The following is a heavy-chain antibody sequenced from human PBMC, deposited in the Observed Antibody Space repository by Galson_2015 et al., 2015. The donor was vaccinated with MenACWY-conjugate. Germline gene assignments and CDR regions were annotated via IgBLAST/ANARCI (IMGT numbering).Heavy chain of an antibody. D-gene: IGHD4-17*01. CDR3: ARVRGPTVKTCCFDL. CDR1: GFTFSSHG. CDR2: ISPSATTR. Sequence: SPRLSCAASGFTFSSHGMKWVRQAPGKGLEWVSYISPSATTRYYADSVRGRFTISRDNAENSLYLQMNSLRVEDTAVYYCARVRGPTVKTCCFDLCGRGTLVTVSS. V-gene: IGHV3-48*01. J-gene: IGHJ5*02.